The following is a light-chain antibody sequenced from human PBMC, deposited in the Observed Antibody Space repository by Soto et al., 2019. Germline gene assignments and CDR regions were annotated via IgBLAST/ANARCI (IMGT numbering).Light chain of an antibody. V-gene: IGKV3-20*01. CDR3: QQYGSSSFA. CDR2: GAF. J-gene: IGKJ3*01. CDR1: QSISSTY. Sequence: EIVLTQSPGTLSVSPGETATLSCRARQSISSTYLAWYQKKPGQAPRLLLYGAFNRATGIPDRFSGSGSGTDFTLTISSLEPEDYAFYYCQQYGSSSFAFGPGTKVEI.